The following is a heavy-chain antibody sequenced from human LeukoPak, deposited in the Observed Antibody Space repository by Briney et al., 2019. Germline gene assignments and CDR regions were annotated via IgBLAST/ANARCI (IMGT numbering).Heavy chain of an antibody. Sequence: SETLSLTCTVSGGSLSTYYWSWIRQPPGKGLEWIGYIYNSGSTNYNPSLESRVTISSDMSRNQFSLTLTSVTAADTAMYFCVRLNPPHWNSGYYMDVWGEGTTVVVSS. CDR2: IYNSGST. V-gene: IGHV4-4*08. J-gene: IGHJ6*03. CDR1: GGSLSTYY. CDR3: VRLNPPHWNSGYYMDV. D-gene: IGHD1-1*01.